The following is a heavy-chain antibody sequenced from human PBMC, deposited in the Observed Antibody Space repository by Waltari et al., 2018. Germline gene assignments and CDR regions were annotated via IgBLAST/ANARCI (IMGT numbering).Heavy chain of an antibody. J-gene: IGHJ5*02. Sequence: QLQLQESGPGLVKPSETLSLTCTVSGGSISSASYYWGWIRKPPGKGLEWIGIISYSGSTYYNPSLKSRVTISVDTSKNQFSLKLSSVTAADTAVYYCARLSYHIVTGYGWFDPWGLGTLVTVSS. CDR2: ISYSGST. D-gene: IGHD3-9*01. CDR1: GGSISSASYY. CDR3: ARLSYHIVTGYGWFDP. V-gene: IGHV4-39*01.